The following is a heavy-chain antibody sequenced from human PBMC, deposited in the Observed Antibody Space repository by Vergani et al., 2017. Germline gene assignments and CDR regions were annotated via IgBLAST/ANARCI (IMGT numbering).Heavy chain of an antibody. V-gene: IGHV3-48*03. J-gene: IGHJ6*02. CDR2: ISSSGSTR. Sequence: EVQLVESGGGLVQPGGSLRLSCAASGFTFSSYEMNWVRQAPGKGLEWVSYISSSGSTRYYADSVKGRFTISRDNAKNSLYLQMNSLRAEDTAVYYCARDCSSTSGYLKGYGMDVWGQGTTVTVSS. CDR1: GFTFSSYE. D-gene: IGHD2-2*01. CDR3: ARDCSSTSGYLKGYGMDV.